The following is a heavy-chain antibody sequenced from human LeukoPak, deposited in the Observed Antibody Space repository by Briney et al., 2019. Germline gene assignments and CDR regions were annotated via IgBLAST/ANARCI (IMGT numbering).Heavy chain of an antibody. CDR3: ARTDLLRQNWFDP. J-gene: IGHJ5*02. CDR1: GYTFTSYG. CDR2: ISAYNGNT. D-gene: IGHD2/OR15-2a*01. Sequence: GESLKISCKGSGYTFTSYGISWVRQAPGQGLEWMGWISAYNGNTNYAQKLQGRVTMTTDTSTSTAYMELRSLRSDDTAVYYCARTDLLRQNWFDPWGQGTLVTVSS. V-gene: IGHV1-18*01.